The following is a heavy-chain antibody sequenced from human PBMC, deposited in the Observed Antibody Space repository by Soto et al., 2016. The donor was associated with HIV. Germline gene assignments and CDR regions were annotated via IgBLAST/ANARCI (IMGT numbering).Heavy chain of an antibody. J-gene: IGHJ5*02. CDR3: ARDYPTAGYYDA. CDR2: VKQDGSEK. V-gene: IGHV3-7*04. Sequence: EVQLVESGGGLVQPGGSLRLSCAASGFTFTRYWMSWVRQAPGKGLEWVANVKQDGSEKYYVDSVKGRFTISRDNAKNSLYLQMNSLRAEDTAVYYCARDYPTAGYYDAWGQGTLVTVSS. D-gene: IGHD3-22*01. CDR1: GFTFTRYW.